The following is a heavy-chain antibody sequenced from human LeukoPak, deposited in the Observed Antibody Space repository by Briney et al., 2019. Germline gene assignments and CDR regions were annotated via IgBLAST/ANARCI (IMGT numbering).Heavy chain of an antibody. CDR1: GFSFSNSG. Sequence: PGRSLTLSCAASGFSFSNSGMHCVREAPAKGLEWVAVIWYDGSKKFYADSVKGRFTISRDNSDSTLYLQMHSLRAEDKAVYYCAREPAYFDYWGQGALVTVSS. CDR2: IWYDGSKK. CDR3: AREPAYFDY. V-gene: IGHV3-33*01. J-gene: IGHJ4*02. D-gene: IGHD1-14*01.